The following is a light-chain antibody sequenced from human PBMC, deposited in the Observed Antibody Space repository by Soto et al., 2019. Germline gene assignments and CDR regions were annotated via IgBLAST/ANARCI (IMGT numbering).Light chain of an antibody. CDR1: QSVGSN. Sequence: EIGMTQSPATLSVSPGERATLSCRASQSVGSNLAWFQQKPGQAPRLLIYGASARATGIAARFSGSGFGTDFTLTISSLQSEDFAVYYCQQYNNWPPITFGQGTRLEI. J-gene: IGKJ5*01. CDR3: QQYNNWPPIT. V-gene: IGKV3-15*01. CDR2: GAS.